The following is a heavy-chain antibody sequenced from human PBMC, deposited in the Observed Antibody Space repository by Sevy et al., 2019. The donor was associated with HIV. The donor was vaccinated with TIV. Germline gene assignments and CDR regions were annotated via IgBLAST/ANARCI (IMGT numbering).Heavy chain of an antibody. Sequence: ASVKVSCKASGGTFSSYAISWVRQAPGQGLEWMGGIIPIFGTANYAQKFQGRVTITADESTSTAYMELSSLRSEDTAVYYCARGPHYYDSSGYSFDIWGQGTMVTVSS. CDR3: ARGPHYYDSSGYSFDI. D-gene: IGHD3-22*01. J-gene: IGHJ3*02. CDR2: IIPIFGTA. V-gene: IGHV1-69*13. CDR1: GGTFSSYA.